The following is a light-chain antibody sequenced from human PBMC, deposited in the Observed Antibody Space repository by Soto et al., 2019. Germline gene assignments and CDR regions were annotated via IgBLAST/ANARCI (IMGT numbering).Light chain of an antibody. CDR1: GSNIGAGFD. CDR2: GNT. J-gene: IGLJ2*01. Sequence: QSVLTQPPSLSGAPGQNIIISCTGGGSNIGAGFDVHWYQQLPGTAPKLLIYGNTNRPSGVPDRFSGSKSGTSASLVITGLQAEDEGDYYCQSYDTGLSGPVVFGGGTKLTV. V-gene: IGLV1-40*01. CDR3: QSYDTGLSGPVV.